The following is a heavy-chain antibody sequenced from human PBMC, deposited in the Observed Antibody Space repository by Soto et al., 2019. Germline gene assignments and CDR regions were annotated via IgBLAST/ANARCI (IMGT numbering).Heavy chain of an antibody. CDR2: IYYGEST. CDR1: GGSVDSGNHY. V-gene: IGHV4-30-4*01. D-gene: IGHD4-17*01. Sequence: QVLVQEPGPGLVKPSQTLTLSCTVSGGSVDSGNHYWNWIRQPPGKVLEWIGYIYYGESTYYNPSLKSRATISVDTSQSRFSLRLTSVTAADTAVYYCARDMGSAMTTRIFDHWGQGTLVTVSS. CDR3: ARDMGSAMTTRIFDH. J-gene: IGHJ4*02.